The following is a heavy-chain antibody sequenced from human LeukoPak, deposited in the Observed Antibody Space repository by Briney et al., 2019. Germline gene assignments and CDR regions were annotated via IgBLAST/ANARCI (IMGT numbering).Heavy chain of an antibody. D-gene: IGHD3-22*01. V-gene: IGHV4-34*01. CDR3: ARNRYDSSGYGVPNWFDP. J-gene: IGHJ5*02. Sequence: SETLSLTCTVSGGSISSYYWSWIRQPPGKGLEWIGEINHSGSTNYNPSLKSRVTISVDTSKNQFSLKLSSVTAADTAVYYCARNRYDSSGYGVPNWFDPWGQGTLVTVSS. CDR2: INHSGST. CDR1: GGSISSYY.